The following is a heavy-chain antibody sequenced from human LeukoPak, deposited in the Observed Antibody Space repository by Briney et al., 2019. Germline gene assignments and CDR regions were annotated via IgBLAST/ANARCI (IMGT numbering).Heavy chain of an antibody. J-gene: IGHJ3*02. V-gene: IGHV1-18*01. CDR2: ISAYNGNT. CDR3: ARGRVLLWFGDVDAFDI. CDR1: GYTFTSYG. D-gene: IGHD3-10*01. Sequence: ASVKVSCKASGYTFTSYGISWVRQAPGQGLEWMGWISAYNGNTNYAQKLQGRVTMTTDTSTSTAYMELRSLRSDDTAVYYCARGRVLLWFGDVDAFDIWGQGTMVTVSS.